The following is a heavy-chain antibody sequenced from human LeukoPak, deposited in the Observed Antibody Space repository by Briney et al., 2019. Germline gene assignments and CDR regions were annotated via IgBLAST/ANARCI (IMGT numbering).Heavy chain of an antibody. CDR1: GFTFSSYA. CDR2: ISYDGSNK. V-gene: IGHV3-30*01. CDR3: ARGIGLDAFDI. J-gene: IGHJ3*02. Sequence: GGSLRLSCAASGFTFSSYAMHWVRQAPGKGLEWVAVISYDGSNKYYADSVKGRFTISRDNSKNTLYLQMNSLRAEDTAVYYCARGIGLDAFDIWGQGTMVTVSS.